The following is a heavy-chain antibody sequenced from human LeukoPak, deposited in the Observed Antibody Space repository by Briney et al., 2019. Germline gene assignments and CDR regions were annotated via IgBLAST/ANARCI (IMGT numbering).Heavy chain of an antibody. CDR1: GFTFSSYA. CDR2: ISYDGSNK. V-gene: IGHV3-30*01. CDR3: ARGIGLDAFDI. J-gene: IGHJ3*02. Sequence: GGSLRLSCAASGFTFSSYAMHWVRQAPGKGLEWVAVISYDGSNKYYADSVKGRFTISRDNSKNTLYLQMNSLRAEDTAVYYCARGIGLDAFDIWGQGTMVTVSS.